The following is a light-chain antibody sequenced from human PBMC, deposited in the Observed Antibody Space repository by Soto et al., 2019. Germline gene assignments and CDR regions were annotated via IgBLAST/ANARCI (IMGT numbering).Light chain of an antibody. J-gene: IGLJ2*01. CDR3: SSYTSSSTLAI. V-gene: IGLV2-14*01. Sequence: QSALTQPASVSGSPGQSITISCTGTSSDVGGYNYISWYQQHPGKAPKLMIYAVSNRPSGVSNRYSGSKSGNTDSLTISGLQAEDEADDYCSSYTSSSTLAIFGGGTKLTVL. CDR1: SSDVGGYNY. CDR2: AVS.